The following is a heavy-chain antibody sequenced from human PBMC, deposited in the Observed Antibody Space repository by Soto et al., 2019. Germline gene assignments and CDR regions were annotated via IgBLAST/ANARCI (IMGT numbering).Heavy chain of an antibody. CDR2: ISGYSANT. V-gene: IGHV1-18*04. CDR3: ARGTGDLAY. D-gene: IGHD7-27*01. Sequence: QIHLVQSGAEVKKPGASVKVSCKASGYTFTSFGISWVRQAPGQGLEWMGWISGYSANTHYAHKVQGRVSMTTDTSTNTAYMELRSLRSDGTAVYYCARGTGDLAYWGQGTLVTVSS. CDR1: GYTFTSFG. J-gene: IGHJ4*02.